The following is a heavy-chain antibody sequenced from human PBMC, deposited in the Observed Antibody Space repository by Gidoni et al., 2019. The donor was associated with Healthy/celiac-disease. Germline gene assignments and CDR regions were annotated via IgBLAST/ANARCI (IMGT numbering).Heavy chain of an antibody. D-gene: IGHD6-13*01. CDR1: GYTFTSYY. J-gene: IGHJ6*03. Sequence: QVQLVQSGAEVKKPGASVKVSRKASGYTFTSYYMHWVRQAPGQGLEWMGIINPSGGSTSYAQKFQGRVTMTRDTSTSTVYMELSSLRSEDTAVYYCARRTAEPYYYYYYMDVWGKGTTVTVSS. CDR3: ARRTAEPYYYYYYMDV. CDR2: INPSGGST. V-gene: IGHV1-46*03.